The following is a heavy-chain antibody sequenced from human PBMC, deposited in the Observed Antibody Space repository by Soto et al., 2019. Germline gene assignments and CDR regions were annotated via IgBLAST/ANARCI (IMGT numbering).Heavy chain of an antibody. D-gene: IGHD3-10*01. J-gene: IGHJ6*02. V-gene: IGHV4-59*08. CDR3: ARDSMVRATTYYYYGLDV. CDR1: GGSISRYY. Sequence: SETLSLTCTVAGGSISRYYWSWIRQPPGKGLEWIGYIYYSGSTNYNPSLKSRVTISVDTSKNQFSLKLSSVTAADTAVYYCARDSMVRATTYYYYGLDVWAQGTTVTVSS. CDR2: IYYSGST.